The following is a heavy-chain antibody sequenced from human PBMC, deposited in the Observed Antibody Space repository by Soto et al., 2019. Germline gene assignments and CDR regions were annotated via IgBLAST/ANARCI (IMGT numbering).Heavy chain of an antibody. CDR2: IYWDDDK. D-gene: IGHD6-19*01. CDR1: GFSLSSTRMA. V-gene: IGHV2-5*02. Sequence: QITLKESGPTLVKPTQTLTLTCTFSGFSLSSTRMAVGWIRQPPGKALEWLALIYWDDDKRYSPFLKSRLTITTDTSKNQVVLTMSTMDPVDTARYYCAHIVVAGLGYDFDYWGQGTLVTVSS. CDR3: AHIVVAGLGYDFDY. J-gene: IGHJ4*02.